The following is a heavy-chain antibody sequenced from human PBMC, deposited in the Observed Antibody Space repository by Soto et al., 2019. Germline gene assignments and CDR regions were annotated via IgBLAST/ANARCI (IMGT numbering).Heavy chain of an antibody. J-gene: IGHJ5*02. D-gene: IGHD2-8*02. V-gene: IGHV3-23*01. CDR3: AKGVRTWCDVNLYNWFDP. Sequence: DVQLLESGGGLVQPGGSLGLSCAASGFTFSSYAMSWVRQAPGKGLEWVSTISGSGGNTYYADSVKGRFTISRDNSKNTLYLQMNSLRAEDTAVYYCAKGVRTWCDVNLYNWFDPWGQGTLVTVSS. CDR2: ISGSGGNT. CDR1: GFTFSSYA.